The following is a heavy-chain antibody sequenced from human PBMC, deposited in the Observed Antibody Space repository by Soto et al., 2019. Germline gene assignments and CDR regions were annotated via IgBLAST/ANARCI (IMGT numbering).Heavy chain of an antibody. J-gene: IGHJ3*02. CDR2: IYYSGST. CDR3: ARGSGPNDAFDI. Sequence: QVQLQESGPGLVKPSETLSLTCTVSGGSVSSGSYYWSWIRQPPGKGLEWIGYIYYSGSTNYNLSLKSRVTISVDTSKNQFSLKLSSVTAADTAVYYCARGSGPNDAFDIWGQGTMVTVSS. CDR1: GGSVSSGSYY. D-gene: IGHD2-15*01. V-gene: IGHV4-61*01.